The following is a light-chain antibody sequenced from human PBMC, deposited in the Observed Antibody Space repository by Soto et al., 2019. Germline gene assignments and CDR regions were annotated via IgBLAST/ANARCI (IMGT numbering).Light chain of an antibody. Sequence: IVMTQSPATLPVAPGERVTFSCRASQGISRKVAWYQHKPGQAPRLLISGASTGATGIPARFSGSGSGTEFTLTISSLQSEDCAIYYCQQYHTWPITFGGGTKVEIK. J-gene: IGKJ4*01. V-gene: IGKV3-15*01. CDR1: QGISRK. CDR3: QQYHTWPIT. CDR2: GAS.